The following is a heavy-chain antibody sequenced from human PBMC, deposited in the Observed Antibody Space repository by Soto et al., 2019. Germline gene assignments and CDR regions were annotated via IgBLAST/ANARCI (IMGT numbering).Heavy chain of an antibody. CDR1: GGSISGYY. J-gene: IGHJ5*02. CDR3: ARDQGVAAAGITWFDP. CDR2: ISYRGIT. V-gene: IGHV4-59*12. Sequence: PSETLFLTCTVSGGSISGYYWSWIRQPPGKEPEWLGYISYRGITNYNPSLKSRVTMSVDTSKNQFSLRLMSLTAADTAVYYCARDQGVAAAGITWFDPWGQGSLVTVSS. D-gene: IGHD6-13*01.